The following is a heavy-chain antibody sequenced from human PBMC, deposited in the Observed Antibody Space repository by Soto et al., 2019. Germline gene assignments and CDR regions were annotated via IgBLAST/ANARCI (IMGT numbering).Heavy chain of an antibody. J-gene: IGHJ6*01. CDR2: IYFSGPA. CDR3: GRGHIGLTRLGMDL. Sequence: SETLSLTCNVSGGSIGSGGYYWSWIRQHPGKGLEWIGYIYFSGPAHYNPSLNSRVTMSVDTTQNQFSLNVISVTAADTAVYYRGRGHIGLTRLGMDLWGPGNMV. CDR1: GGSIGSGGYY. V-gene: IGHV4-31*03. D-gene: IGHD2-8*01.